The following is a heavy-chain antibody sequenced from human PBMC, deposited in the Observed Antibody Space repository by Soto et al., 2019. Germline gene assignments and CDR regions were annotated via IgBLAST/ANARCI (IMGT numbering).Heavy chain of an antibody. J-gene: IGHJ4*02. V-gene: IGHV3-30*18. CDR3: AKDKGVRSFDY. CDR1: GLTLRAAG. Sequence: QVQLVESGGGGVQPGRSLRLSCAASGLTLRAAGMHWVRQAPGKGLEWVAFISSDGNSKYYADSVKCRFTIYREDSMNSLNLKMHTVLAEHSVVYYCAKDKGVRSFDYWGPGTLV. CDR2: ISSDGNSK. D-gene: IGHD3-10*01.